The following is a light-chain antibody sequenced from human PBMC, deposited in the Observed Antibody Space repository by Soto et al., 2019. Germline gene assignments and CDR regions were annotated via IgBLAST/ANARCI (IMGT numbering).Light chain of an antibody. V-gene: IGKV3-20*01. Sequence: EIVLTQSPGTLSLSPGERATLSCRASQTVRNNYLAWYQQKPGQAPRLLIYDASSRATGIPDRFSGGGSGTDFTLTIGRLEPEDFAVYYCQQFSSYPLTFGGGTKVDI. CDR2: DAS. J-gene: IGKJ4*01. CDR1: QTVRNNY. CDR3: QQFSSYPLT.